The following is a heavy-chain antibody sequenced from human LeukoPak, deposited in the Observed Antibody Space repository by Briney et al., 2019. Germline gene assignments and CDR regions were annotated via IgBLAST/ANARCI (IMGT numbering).Heavy chain of an antibody. V-gene: IGHV3-21*01. CDR2: ISSTSSYI. CDR1: GFTFSSHS. Sequence: GGSLRLSCAASGFTFSSHSMHWVRQAPGKGLEWVSSISSTSSYIYYADSMKGRFTISRDNAKNSLYLQMNTLRAEDTAVYYCARVPYSSPLMDVWGQGTTVTVSS. D-gene: IGHD6-13*01. J-gene: IGHJ6*02. CDR3: ARVPYSSPLMDV.